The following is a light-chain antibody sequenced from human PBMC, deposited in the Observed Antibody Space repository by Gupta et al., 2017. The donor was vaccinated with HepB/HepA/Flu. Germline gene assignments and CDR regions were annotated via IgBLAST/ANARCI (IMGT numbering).Light chain of an antibody. J-gene: IGLJ2*01. V-gene: IGLV3-21*03. CDR3: QVLDSSSDHVV. Sequence: SYVLTQPPPVSVAPGKTARITRGGNNIGSKSVHWYQQKPGQAPVLVVYDDSDRPSGIPERFSGSNSGNTATLTISRVEAGDEADYYCQVLDSSSDHVVFGGGTKLTVL. CDR1: NIGSKS. CDR2: DDS.